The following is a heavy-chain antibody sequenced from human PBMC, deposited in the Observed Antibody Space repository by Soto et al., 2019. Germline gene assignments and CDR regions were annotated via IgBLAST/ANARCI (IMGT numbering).Heavy chain of an antibody. J-gene: IGHJ4*02. CDR2: IYWDDDK. Sequence: QITLKESGPTLVKPTQTLTLTCTFSGFSLSTSGVGVGWIRQPPGKALEWLALIYWDDDKRYNPSLKSRLTITKDTSKSQVVLTITNMDPVDTATYYCAHRPSSCSGGSCYSGFDYWGQGTLVTVSS. CDR3: AHRPSSCSGGSCYSGFDY. V-gene: IGHV2-5*02. CDR1: GFSLSTSGVG. D-gene: IGHD2-15*01.